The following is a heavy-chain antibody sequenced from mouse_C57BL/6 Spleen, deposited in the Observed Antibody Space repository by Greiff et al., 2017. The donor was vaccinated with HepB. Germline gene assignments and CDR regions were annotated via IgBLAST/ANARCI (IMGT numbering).Heavy chain of an antibody. CDR1: GYTFTSYW. Sequence: VKLQQPGAELVKPGASVKLSCKASGYTFTSYWMHWVKQRPGQGLEWIGMIHPNSGSTNYNEKFKSKATLTVDKSSSTAYMQLSSLTSEDSAVYYCALYDYDRWYFDVWGTGTTVTVSS. CDR3: ALYDYDRWYFDV. J-gene: IGHJ1*03. CDR2: IHPNSGST. D-gene: IGHD2-4*01. V-gene: IGHV1-64*01.